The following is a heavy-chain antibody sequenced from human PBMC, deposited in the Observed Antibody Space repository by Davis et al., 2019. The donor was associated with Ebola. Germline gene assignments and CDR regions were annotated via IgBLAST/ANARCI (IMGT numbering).Heavy chain of an antibody. D-gene: IGHD3-3*01. CDR1: GFTFSSYG. CDR3: ARGTGDFWSGYYPYYFDY. CDR2: IWYDGSNK. V-gene: IGHV3-33*01. Sequence: GESLKISCAASGFTFSSYGMHWVRQAPGKGLEWVAVIWYDGSNKYYADSVKGRFTISRDNSKNTLYLQMNSLRAEDTAVYYCARGTGDFWSGYYPYYFDYWGQGTLVTVSS. J-gene: IGHJ4*02.